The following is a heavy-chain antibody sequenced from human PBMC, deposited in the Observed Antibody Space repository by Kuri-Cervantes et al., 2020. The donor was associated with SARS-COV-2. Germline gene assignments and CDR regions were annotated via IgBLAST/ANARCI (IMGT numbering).Heavy chain of an antibody. V-gene: IGHV4-39*01. CDR1: GGSISSSSYY. D-gene: IGHD3-9*01. J-gene: IGHJ4*02. Sequence: GSLRLSCTVSGGSISSSSYYWGWIRQPPGRGREGIGSIYYSGSTYYNPALKSRVTISVDTSKNQFSLKLSSVTAADTAVYYCARHDALYFEIDYWGQGTLVTVSS. CDR2: IYYSGST. CDR3: ARHDALYFEIDY.